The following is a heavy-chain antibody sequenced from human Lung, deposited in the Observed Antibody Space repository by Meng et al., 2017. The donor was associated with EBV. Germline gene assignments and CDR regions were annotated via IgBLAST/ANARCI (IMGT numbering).Heavy chain of an antibody. CDR3: ACSPDHDYVWGSFRSFDY. V-gene: IGHV4-34*01. CDR2: INHSGST. Sequence: VQVQDGGPALLTPSETLTLPRGGSAGSFRGDDWTWIREPPGKGLEVIGEINHSGSTKYSPSLKSRVTLSVDTSKNQFSLKLSSVTAADTAVYYCACSPDHDYVWGSFRSFDYWGQGTLVTVSS. D-gene: IGHD3-16*02. CDR1: AGSFRGDD. J-gene: IGHJ4*02.